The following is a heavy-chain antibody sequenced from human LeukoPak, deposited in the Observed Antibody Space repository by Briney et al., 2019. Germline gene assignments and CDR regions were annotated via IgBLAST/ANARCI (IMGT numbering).Heavy chain of an antibody. V-gene: IGHV4-59*01. CDR1: GGSISSYY. CDR2: IYYSGST. D-gene: IGHD2-2*02. CDR3: ARSGRIVVVPAAIPRGFDY. J-gene: IGHJ4*02. Sequence: PSETLSLTCTVSGGSISSYYWSWIRQPPGKGLEWIGYIYYSGSTNYNPSLKSRVTISVDTSKNQFSLKLSSVTAADTAVYYCARSGRIVVVPAAIPRGFDYWGQGTLVTVSS.